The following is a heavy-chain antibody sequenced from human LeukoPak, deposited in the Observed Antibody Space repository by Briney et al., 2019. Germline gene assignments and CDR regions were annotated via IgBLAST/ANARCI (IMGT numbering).Heavy chain of an antibody. CDR1: GFTFSDYS. D-gene: IGHD2-2*01. CDR3: ASLIVILPAATDAFDI. V-gene: IGHV3-11*04. Sequence: GGSLRLSCAASGFTFSDYSMSWIRQAPGKGLEWVSYIRSSGNTIYYADSVKGRFTISRDNAKNSLYLQMNSLRAEDTAVYYCASLIVILPAATDAFDIWGQGTMVTVSS. J-gene: IGHJ3*02. CDR2: IRSSGNTI.